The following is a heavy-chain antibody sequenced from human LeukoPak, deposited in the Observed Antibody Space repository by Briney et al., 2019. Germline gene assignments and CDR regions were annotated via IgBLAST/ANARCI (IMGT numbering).Heavy chain of an antibody. J-gene: IGHJ4*02. CDR1: GFTFSNAW. CDR2: IKSKTDGGTT. Sequence: GGSLRLSCAASGFTFSNAWMSWVRQAPGKGLEWVGRIKSKTDGGTTDYAAPVKGRFTISRDDSKSTLYLQMNSLKTEDTAVYYCTTGPRYDYVWGSYRFFDYWGQGTLVTVSS. D-gene: IGHD3-16*01. V-gene: IGHV3-15*01. CDR3: TTGPRYDYVWGSYRFFDY.